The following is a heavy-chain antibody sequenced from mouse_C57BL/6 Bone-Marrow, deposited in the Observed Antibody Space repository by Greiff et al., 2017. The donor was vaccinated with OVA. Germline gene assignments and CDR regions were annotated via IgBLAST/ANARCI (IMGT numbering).Heavy chain of an antibody. J-gene: IGHJ3*01. CDR2: INPNNGGT. D-gene: IGHD2-3*01. CDR1: GYTFTDYN. CDR3: ARWGWLLRAWFAY. Sequence: EVKVVESGPELVKPGASVKMSCKASGYTFTDYNMHWVKQSHGKSLEWIGYINPNNGGTSYNQKFKGKATLTVNKSSSTAYMELRSLTSEDSAVYYCARWGWLLRAWFAYWGQGTLVTVSA. V-gene: IGHV1-22*01.